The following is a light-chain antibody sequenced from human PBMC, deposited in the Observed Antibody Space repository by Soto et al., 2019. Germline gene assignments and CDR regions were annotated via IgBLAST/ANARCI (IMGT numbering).Light chain of an antibody. V-gene: IGLV2-8*01. Sequence: QSVLTQPPSASGSPGQSVTISCTGTSSDVGGYNYVSWYQQHPGKAPKLMIYEDSKRPSGLPDRFSGSKPGNTAPLTVSGLQAEDEADYYCSSYAGSNNLYVGYGGGTQLTV. CDR3: SSYAGSNNLYVG. CDR1: SSDVGGYNY. CDR2: EDS. J-gene: IGLJ2*01.